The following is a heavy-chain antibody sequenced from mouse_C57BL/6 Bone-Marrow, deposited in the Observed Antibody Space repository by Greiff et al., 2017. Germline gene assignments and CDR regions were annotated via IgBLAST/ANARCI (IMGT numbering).Heavy chain of an antibody. V-gene: IGHV5-2*01. J-gene: IGHJ4*01. Sequence: EVKLMESGGGLVQPGESLKLSCESYDYEFPSHDMSWVRKTPEKRLELVAAINRYGGSTYYPDTMERRFTFSRDNTKKTLYLQMSSLESEDTDVYYCARHSNYAMDYWGQGTSVTVSS. CDR3: ARHSNYAMDY. CDR1: DYEFPSHD. CDR2: INRYGGST. D-gene: IGHD1-1*01.